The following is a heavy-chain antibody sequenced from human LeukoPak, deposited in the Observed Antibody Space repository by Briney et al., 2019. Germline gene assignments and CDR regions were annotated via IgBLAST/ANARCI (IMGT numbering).Heavy chain of an antibody. Sequence: PSETLSLTCTVSGASISGYHWTWIRQPPGKGLEWIGYIYYSGSTDYNPSLKSRVTISVDTSKNQFSLKLSSVTAADTAVYYCARRWEGYSSSSVFDYWGQGTLVTVSS. CDR2: IYYSGST. CDR1: GASISGYH. V-gene: IGHV4-59*08. J-gene: IGHJ4*02. D-gene: IGHD6-6*01. CDR3: ARRWEGYSSSSVFDY.